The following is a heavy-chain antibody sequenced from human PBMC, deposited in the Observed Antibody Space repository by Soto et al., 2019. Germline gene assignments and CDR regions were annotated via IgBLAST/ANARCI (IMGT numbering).Heavy chain of an antibody. Sequence: EVQLVESGGGLVKPGGSLSLSCAASGFTFSSYSMNWVRQAPGKGLEWVSSISSSSSYIYYADSVKGRFTISRDNAKNSVYLQMNSLSAEDTAVYYCARTPGFLGYCSSTSCPYGMDVWGQGTTVTVSS. V-gene: IGHV3-21*01. D-gene: IGHD2-2*01. CDR2: ISSSSSYI. CDR1: GFTFSSYS. J-gene: IGHJ6*02. CDR3: ARTPGFLGYCSSTSCPYGMDV.